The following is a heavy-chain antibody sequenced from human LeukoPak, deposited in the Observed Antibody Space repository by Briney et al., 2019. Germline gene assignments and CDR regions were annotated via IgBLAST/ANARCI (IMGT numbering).Heavy chain of an antibody. CDR1: GFTFDDYA. Sequence: GGSLRLSCAASGFTFDDYAMHWVRQAPGKGLEWVSGISWNSGSIGYADSVKGRFTISRDNAKNSLYLQMNSLRAEDTALYYCAKDIPASLRLCYDILTDKPFDYWGQGTLVTVSS. CDR2: ISWNSGSI. CDR3: AKDIPASLRLCYDILTDKPFDY. J-gene: IGHJ4*02. V-gene: IGHV3-9*01. D-gene: IGHD3-9*01.